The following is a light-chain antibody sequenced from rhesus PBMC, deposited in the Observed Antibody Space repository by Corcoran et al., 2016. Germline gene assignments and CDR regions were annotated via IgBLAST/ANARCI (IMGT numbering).Light chain of an antibody. CDR1: QGFSNY. CDR3: QQHNSYPTA. V-gene: IGKV1S16*01. CDR2: YAS. Sequence: DIQMTQSPSSLSASVGDTVTITCRASQGFSNYLAWYQQKPGKAPKPLIYYASNLESGVPSRFSGNGYGTAFTLSISSLQPEDFATSYRQQHNSYPTAFGQGAKVEIK. J-gene: IGKJ1*01.